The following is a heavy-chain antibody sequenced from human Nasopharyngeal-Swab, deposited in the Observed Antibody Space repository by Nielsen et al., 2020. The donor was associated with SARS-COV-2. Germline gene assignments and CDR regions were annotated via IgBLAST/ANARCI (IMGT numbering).Heavy chain of an antibody. CDR1: GYTFTGYY. J-gene: IGHJ6*02. V-gene: IGHV1-2*02. Sequence: ASVKVPCKACGYTFTGYYMHWLRPAPGQGLEWMGWINPNSGGANYAQKLQGRVTMTRDTSISTAYMELSRLRSDDTAVYYCAREGIAAAGTWAYYYYYGMDVWGQGTTVTVSS. CDR3: AREGIAAAGTWAYYYYYGMDV. D-gene: IGHD6-13*01. CDR2: INPNSGGA.